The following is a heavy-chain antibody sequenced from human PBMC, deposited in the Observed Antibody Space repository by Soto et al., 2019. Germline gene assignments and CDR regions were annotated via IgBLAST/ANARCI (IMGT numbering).Heavy chain of an antibody. CDR1: GFTFRSYG. J-gene: IGHJ6*02. CDR2: ISYDGSNK. V-gene: IGHV3-30*18. CDR3: AKAIRDCYSTSCYGDHYYGMDV. Sequence: QVQLVESGGGVVQPGRSLRLSCVASGFTFRSYGMHWVRQAPGKGLEWVTVISYDGSNKYYADSVRGRVTVSRDNSRNTLHLQMNSLRAEDTAVYYCAKAIRDCYSTSCYGDHYYGMDVWGQGTTVTVSS. D-gene: IGHD2-2*01.